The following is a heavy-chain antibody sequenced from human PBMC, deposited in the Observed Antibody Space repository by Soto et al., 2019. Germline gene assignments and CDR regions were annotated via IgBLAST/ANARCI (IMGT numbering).Heavy chain of an antibody. J-gene: IGHJ4*02. D-gene: IGHD3-16*02. Sequence: SETLSLTCTVSGGSISSYYWSWIRQPPGKGLEWIGYIYYSGSTNYNPSLKSRVTISVDTSKNQFSLKLSSVTAADTAVYYCARVMITFGGVIDYFDYWGQGTLVTVSS. CDR2: IYYSGST. CDR1: GGSISSYY. V-gene: IGHV4-59*01. CDR3: ARVMITFGGVIDYFDY.